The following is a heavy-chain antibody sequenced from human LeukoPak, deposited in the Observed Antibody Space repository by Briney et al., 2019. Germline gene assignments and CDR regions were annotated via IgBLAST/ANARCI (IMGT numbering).Heavy chain of an antibody. J-gene: IGHJ4*02. Sequence: SETLSLTCAVSGGSISSGGYSWSWIRQPPGKGLEWIGYIYHSGSTYYNPSLKSRVTISVDRSKNQFSLKLSSVTAADTAVYYCARGYEGYPPYYFDYWGQGTLVTVSS. CDR3: ARGYEGYPPYYFDY. CDR2: IYHSGST. CDR1: GGSISSGGYS. D-gene: IGHD5-18*01. V-gene: IGHV4-30-2*01.